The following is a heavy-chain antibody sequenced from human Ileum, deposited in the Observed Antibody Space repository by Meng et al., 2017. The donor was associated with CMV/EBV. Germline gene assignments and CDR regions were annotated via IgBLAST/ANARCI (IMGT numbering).Heavy chain of an antibody. Sequence: GSLRLPCTVSGGSIRSGGYYWGWIRQSPGKGLEWIGSMYYSGSAYYSPSLKSRVTISVDTSKNQFSLNLSAVTAADTAVYYCARDDSYDRSSGLDAFVVWGQGTMVTVSS. CDR2: MYYSGSA. CDR1: GGSIRSGGYY. J-gene: IGHJ3*01. V-gene: IGHV4-39*07. D-gene: IGHD6-6*01. CDR3: ARDDSYDRSSGLDAFVV.